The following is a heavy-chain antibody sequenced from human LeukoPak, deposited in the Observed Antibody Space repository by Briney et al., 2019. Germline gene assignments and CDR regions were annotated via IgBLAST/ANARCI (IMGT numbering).Heavy chain of an antibody. J-gene: IGHJ4*02. Sequence: GGSLRLSCAASGLIVSNYFMTWVRQAPGKGLECVSVIYSGGATYYADSVKGRFTISRDNSKNTLYLQMNSLRAEDTAVYFCAREYGSGTFDWGQGTQVTVSS. V-gene: IGHV3-53*01. CDR1: GLIVSNYF. CDR3: AREYGSGTFD. CDR2: IYSGGAT. D-gene: IGHD2-2*01.